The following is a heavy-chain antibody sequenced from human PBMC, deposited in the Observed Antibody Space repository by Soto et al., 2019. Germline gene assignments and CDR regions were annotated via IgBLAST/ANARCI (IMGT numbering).Heavy chain of an antibody. V-gene: IGHV3-23*01. Sequence: GGSLRLSCAASGFTFSSYAMSWVRQAPGKGLEWVSAISGSGGSTYYADSVKGRFTISRDNAKNSLYLQMNSLRAEDTAVYYCARDPSTVVPAAIPGPWGQGTLVTVSS. CDR2: ISGSGGST. CDR3: ARDPSTVVPAAIPGP. D-gene: IGHD2-2*01. CDR1: GFTFSSYA. J-gene: IGHJ5*02.